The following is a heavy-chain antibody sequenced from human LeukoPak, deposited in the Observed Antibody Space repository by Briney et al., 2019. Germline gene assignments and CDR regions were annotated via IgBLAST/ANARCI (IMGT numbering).Heavy chain of an antibody. CDR1: GFTFSSYA. J-gene: IGHJ6*02. D-gene: IGHD3-10*01. CDR2: ISYDGSNK. V-gene: IGHV3-30*04. Sequence: GGSLRLSCAASGFTFSSYAMHGVRQAPGKGLEGVAVISYDGSNKYYADSVKGRFTISRDNSKNTLYLQMNSLRAEDTAVYYCARALRTRGVIIKAYSYYYYGMDVWGQGTTVTVAS. CDR3: ARALRTRGVIIKAYSYYYYGMDV.